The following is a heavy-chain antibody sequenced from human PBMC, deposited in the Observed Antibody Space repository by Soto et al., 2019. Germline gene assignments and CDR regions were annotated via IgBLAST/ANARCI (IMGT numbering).Heavy chain of an antibody. Sequence: VGSLRLSCAGSGFTFSNDNMNWVRQAPGRGLEWVSSISSSRRFIYYADSVKGRFTISRDIGKNSLSLQMNSLRAEDTAVYYCETGCDELDICGQGTKVTVSS. CDR2: ISSSRRFI. V-gene: IGHV3-21*01. D-gene: IGHD1-1*01. CDR3: ETGCDELDI. J-gene: IGHJ3*02. CDR1: GFTFSNDN.